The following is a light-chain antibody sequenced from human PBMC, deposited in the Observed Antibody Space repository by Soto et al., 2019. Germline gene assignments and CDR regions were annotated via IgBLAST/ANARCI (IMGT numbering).Light chain of an antibody. Sequence: EIVMTQSPATLSVSPGERDTLSCRASQRVSSNLAGYQQKPGQAPRLLIYGAYTRATDIPARFSGSGSGTEFTPTISSLQSEDFATYYCQQYNNWLMPSFGGGTKVDI. CDR1: QRVSSN. CDR3: QQYNNWLMPS. CDR2: GAY. V-gene: IGKV3-15*01. J-gene: IGKJ4*02.